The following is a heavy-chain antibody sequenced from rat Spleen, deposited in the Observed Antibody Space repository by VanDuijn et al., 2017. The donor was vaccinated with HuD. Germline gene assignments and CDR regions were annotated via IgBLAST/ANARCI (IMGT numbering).Heavy chain of an antibody. V-gene: IGHV10-5*01. J-gene: IGHJ4*01. CDR2: IRTKPNNYAT. CDR3: TAFRGTVMDA. Sequence: VQVVESGGGLVQPKESLKISCAASGFTFSNAAMYWVRQAPGKGLEWVARIRTKPNNYATYYADSVKGRFTISRDDSKSMVYLQMDNLKTEDTAMYYCTAFRGTVMDAWGQGASVTVSS. D-gene: IGHD4-3*01. CDR1: GFTFSNAA.